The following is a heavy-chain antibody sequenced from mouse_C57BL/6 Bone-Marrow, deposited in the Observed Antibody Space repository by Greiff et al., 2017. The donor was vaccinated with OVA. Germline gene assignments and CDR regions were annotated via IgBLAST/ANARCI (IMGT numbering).Heavy chain of an antibody. CDR1: GYTFTSYG. J-gene: IGHJ3*01. Sequence: VQLQEPGAELARPGASVKLSCKASGYTFTSYGISWVKQRPGQGLEWIGEIYPSSGNTYYNEKFKGKATLTADKSSSTAYMELRSLTSEDSAVYFCARYSHYSGAYGGQGTLVTVSA. CDR3: ARYSHYSGAY. CDR2: IYPSSGNT. D-gene: IGHD1-1*01. V-gene: IGHV1-81*01.